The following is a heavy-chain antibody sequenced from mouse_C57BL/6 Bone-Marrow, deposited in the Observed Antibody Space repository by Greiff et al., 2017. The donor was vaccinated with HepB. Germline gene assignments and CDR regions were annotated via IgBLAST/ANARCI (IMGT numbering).Heavy chain of an antibody. V-gene: IGHV1-55*01. CDR1: GYTFTSYW. Sequence: QVQLQQPGAELVKPGASVKMSCKASGYTFTSYWITWVKQRPGQGLEWIGDIYPGSGSTNYNEKFKSKATLTVDKSSSTAYMQLSSLTSEDSAVYYCARRDYGSSWYFDVWGTGTTVTVSS. D-gene: IGHD1-1*01. CDR2: IYPGSGST. CDR3: ARRDYGSSWYFDV. J-gene: IGHJ1*03.